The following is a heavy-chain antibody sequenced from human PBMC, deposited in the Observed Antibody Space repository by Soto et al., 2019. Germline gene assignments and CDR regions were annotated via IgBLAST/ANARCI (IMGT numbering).Heavy chain of an antibody. V-gene: IGHV3-23*01. J-gene: IGHJ5*02. D-gene: IGHD4-17*01. CDR3: AKDPTTARP. CDR2: ISGSGDST. Sequence: EVQLLESGGGVVQPGGSLRLSCAASGFTFSSYAMSWVRQAPGKGLEWVAAISGSGDSTYYTDSVKGRFTISRDNYKNTLYLQVKILRADDTAVYYCAKDPTTARPWGQGTLVTVSS. CDR1: GFTFSSYA.